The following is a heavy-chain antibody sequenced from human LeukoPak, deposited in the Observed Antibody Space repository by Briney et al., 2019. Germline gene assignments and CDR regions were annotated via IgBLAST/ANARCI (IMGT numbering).Heavy chain of an antibody. CDR1: GFTFSGYY. CDR3: ARGRTNYYGYFDY. D-gene: IGHD3-10*01. V-gene: IGHV3-74*01. Sequence: GGSLRLSCAASGFTFSGYYMSYIRQAPGKGLEWVSRISSDGRSTSYADSVRGRLTISRDNTKSTLYLQMNSLRADDTAVYYCARGRTNYYGYFDYWGQGTLVTVSS. J-gene: IGHJ4*02. CDR2: ISSDGRST.